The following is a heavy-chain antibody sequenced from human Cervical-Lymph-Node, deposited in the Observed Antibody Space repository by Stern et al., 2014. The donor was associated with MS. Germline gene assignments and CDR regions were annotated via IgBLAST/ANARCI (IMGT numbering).Heavy chain of an antibody. CDR3: AKCLSTIFGLLTNPSF. D-gene: IGHD3-3*01. V-gene: IGHV3-23*04. CDR2: ISGSGGIR. J-gene: IGHJ6*02. CDR1: GFTFSRFA. Sequence: EAQLVVSGGDLVQPGGSLRLSCAASGFTFSRFAMTWVRQAPGKGLEWVSAISGSGGIRSYAESVQGRLTISSASPKTPLYLQSNTLRAADTSVYYCAKCLSTIFGLLTNPSFWGQGTTVTVSS.